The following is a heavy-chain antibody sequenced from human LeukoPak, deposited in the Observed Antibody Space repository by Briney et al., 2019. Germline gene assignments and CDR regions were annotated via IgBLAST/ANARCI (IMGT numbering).Heavy chain of an antibody. V-gene: IGHV4-59*08. CDR2: IYYSGST. Sequence: PSETLSLTCTVSGGSISSYYWSWIRQPPGKGLEGIGYIYYSGSTNYNPSLKSRVNISVETSKDHFSLKLSSVTAADTAVYYCARLVLLWFGESGNWFDPWGQGTLVTVSS. CDR1: GGSISSYY. J-gene: IGHJ5*02. D-gene: IGHD3-10*01. CDR3: ARLVLLWFGESGNWFDP.